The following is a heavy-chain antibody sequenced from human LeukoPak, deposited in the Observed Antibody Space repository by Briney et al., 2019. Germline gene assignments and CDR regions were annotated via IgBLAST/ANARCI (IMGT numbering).Heavy chain of an antibody. D-gene: IGHD6-19*01. V-gene: IGHV3-23*01. Sequence: GGSLRLSCAASGFSFSSYAMSWVRQAPGKGLEWVSAISGSGGSTYYADSVKGRFTISRDNSKNTLYLQMNSLRAEDTAVYYCAKDEDGIAVALLFDHWGQGTLVTVSS. CDR3: AKDEDGIAVALLFDH. J-gene: IGHJ4*02. CDR1: GFSFSSYA. CDR2: ISGSGGST.